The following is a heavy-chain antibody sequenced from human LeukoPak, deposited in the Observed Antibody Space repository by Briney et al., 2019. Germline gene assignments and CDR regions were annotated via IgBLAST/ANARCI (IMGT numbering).Heavy chain of an antibody. CDR3: ARDRAMITFGGVIAPGYYYGMDV. Sequence: SETLSLTCTVSGGSISSYYWSWIRQPPGKGLEWIGDIYYSGSTNYNPSLKGRVTISVDTSKNQFSLKLSSVTAADTAVYYCARDRAMITFGGVIAPGYYYGMDVWGQGTTVTVSS. CDR1: GGSISSYY. V-gene: IGHV4-59*01. CDR2: IYYSGST. D-gene: IGHD3-16*02. J-gene: IGHJ6*02.